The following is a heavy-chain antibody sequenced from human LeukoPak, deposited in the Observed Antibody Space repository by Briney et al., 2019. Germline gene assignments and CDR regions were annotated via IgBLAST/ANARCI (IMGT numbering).Heavy chain of an antibody. CDR2: IYHSGSS. J-gene: IGHJ6*03. CDR1: GYSISRDHY. CDR3: ARAKNPYYYYYYMDF. V-gene: IGHV4-38-2*01. Sequence: SEPLSLTCAVSGYSISRDHYWVWTRQPPGKGLEYIGNIYHSGSSHYNPSLKSRVTISVDTSNNQFSLKLNSVTAADTVVYYCARAKNPYYYYYYMDFWGRGTTVTVSS.